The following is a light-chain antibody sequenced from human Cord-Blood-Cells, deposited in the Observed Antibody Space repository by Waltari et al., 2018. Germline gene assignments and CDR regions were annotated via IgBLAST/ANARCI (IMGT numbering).Light chain of an antibody. CDR3: SSYTSSSTPYV. J-gene: IGLJ1*01. V-gene: IGLV2-14*01. CDR2: DVS. Sequence: QSALTQPASVSGSPGQSLTISCTGTSSDVGGYNYVSCYQQHPGKAPKLMIYDVSNRHSGVSNRFSGSKSGNTASLTISGLQAEDEADYYCSSYTSSSTPYVFGTGTKVTVL. CDR1: SSDVGGYNY.